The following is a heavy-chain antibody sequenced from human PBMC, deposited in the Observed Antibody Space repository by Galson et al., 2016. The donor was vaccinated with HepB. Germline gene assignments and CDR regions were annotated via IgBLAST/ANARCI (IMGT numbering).Heavy chain of an antibody. CDR1: GGSISSSSYY. J-gene: IGHJ5*02. D-gene: IGHD3-10*01. Sequence: SETLSLTCNVSGGSISSSSYYWGWIRQSPGRGLEWIGSIYFSGSTYYNPSLKSRVSMSVDTSKNEFSLKLSSVTAADTAGYYCARLVGTMVRGVRNWFDPWGQGTLITVSS. V-gene: IGHV4-39*01. CDR2: IYFSGST. CDR3: ARLVGTMVRGVRNWFDP.